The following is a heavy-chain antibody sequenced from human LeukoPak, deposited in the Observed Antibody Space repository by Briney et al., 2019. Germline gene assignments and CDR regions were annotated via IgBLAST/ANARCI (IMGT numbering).Heavy chain of an antibody. J-gene: IGHJ4*02. D-gene: IGHD1-1*01. V-gene: IGHV3-11*04. Sequence: GGSLRLSCAASGFTFTDYYMSWIRQAPGQGLEWVSSISSSSSNIYYADSVKGRFTISRDNAKNSLYLQMNSLRVEDTAVYYCARCTTGRTFGSLREIKRSREIDYWGQGTLVTVSS. CDR1: GFTFTDYY. CDR2: ISSSSSNI. CDR3: ARCTTGRTFGSLREIKRSREIDY.